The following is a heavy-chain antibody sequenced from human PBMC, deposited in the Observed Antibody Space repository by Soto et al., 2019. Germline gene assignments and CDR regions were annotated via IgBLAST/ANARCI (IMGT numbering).Heavy chain of an antibody. V-gene: IGHV4-30-4*02. CDR2: IYYVGYT. J-gene: IGHJ6*02. CDR1: GGSIYTGDYY. CDR3: ARDPPVETGYFTGLDV. Sequence: SNTLSLTCTVSGGSIYTGDYYWSWIRQPPGKGLEWIGSIYYVGYTEYIPSLNSRLTMSVDTSKNQFSLRLTSVTAADTAVYYCARDPPVETGYFTGLDVCAQGPTVTLSS. D-gene: IGHD6-25*01.